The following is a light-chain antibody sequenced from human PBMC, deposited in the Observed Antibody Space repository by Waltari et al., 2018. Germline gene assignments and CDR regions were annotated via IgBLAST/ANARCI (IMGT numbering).Light chain of an antibody. CDR3: QHYVRLPAT. CDR1: QSVGRS. Sequence: EIVLTQSPATLSLSPGERVPLSYRASQSVGRSLAWYQQTPGQAPRLLIYGASNRAAGIPDRFSGSGSGTDFSLTIRRLEPEDFVVYYCQHYVRLPATFGQGTNVEIK. CDR2: GAS. V-gene: IGKV3-20*01. J-gene: IGKJ1*01.